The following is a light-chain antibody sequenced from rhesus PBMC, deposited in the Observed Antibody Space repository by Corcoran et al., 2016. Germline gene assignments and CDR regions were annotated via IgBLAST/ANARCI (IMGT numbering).Light chain of an antibody. Sequence: DIQMTQSPSSLSASVGDTVTITYRASQSISSWLDWYQQKPRKAPNLLIYTASSLQIGVPSRVICSGSGTDFTLTISSLQPEDFATYYCLQYSSSPFTFGPGTKLDIK. CDR1: QSISSW. CDR3: LQYSSSPFT. J-gene: IGKJ3*01. CDR2: TAS. V-gene: IGKV1-22*01.